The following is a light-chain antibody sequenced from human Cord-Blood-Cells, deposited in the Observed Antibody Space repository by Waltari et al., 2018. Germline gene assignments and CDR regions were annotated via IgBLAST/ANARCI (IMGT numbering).Light chain of an antibody. J-gene: IGLJ3*02. V-gene: IGLV2-23*01. CDR2: EGS. Sequence: QYALTQPASVSGYPGQSITLSCTGTSSDVGSYNLLSWYQQHPGNAPKLMIYEGSKRPSGVSNRFSGSKSGNTASLTISGLQAEDEADYYCCSYAGSSTWVFGGGTKLTVL. CDR3: CSYAGSSTWV. CDR1: SSDVGSYNL.